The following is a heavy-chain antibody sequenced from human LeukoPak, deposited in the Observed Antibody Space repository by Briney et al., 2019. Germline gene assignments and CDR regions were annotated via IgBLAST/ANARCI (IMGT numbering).Heavy chain of an antibody. CDR2: IYYSGST. Sequence: SETLSLTCTVSGGSISSSSYYWGWIRQPPGKGLEWIGSIYYSGSTYYNPSLKSRVTISVDTSKNQFSLKLSSVTAADTAVYYCARRVYDFWSGYYASDRFDPWGQGTLVTVSS. D-gene: IGHD3-3*01. CDR3: ARRVYDFWSGYYASDRFDP. J-gene: IGHJ5*02. CDR1: GGSISSSSYY. V-gene: IGHV4-39*01.